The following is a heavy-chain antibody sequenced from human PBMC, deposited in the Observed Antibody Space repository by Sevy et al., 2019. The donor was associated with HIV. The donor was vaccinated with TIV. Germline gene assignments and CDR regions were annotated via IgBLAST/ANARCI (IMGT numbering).Heavy chain of an antibody. CDR1: GYTFTSYD. V-gene: IGHV1-8*01. J-gene: IGHJ6*02. Sequence: ASVKVSCKACGYTFTSYDINWVRQATGQGLEWMGWMNPNSGNTGYAQKFQGRVTMTRNTSISTAYMELSSLRSEDTAVYYCASKSGVVPAAKDYYYGMDVWGQGTTVTVSS. CDR2: MNPNSGNT. D-gene: IGHD2-2*01. CDR3: ASKSGVVPAAKDYYYGMDV.